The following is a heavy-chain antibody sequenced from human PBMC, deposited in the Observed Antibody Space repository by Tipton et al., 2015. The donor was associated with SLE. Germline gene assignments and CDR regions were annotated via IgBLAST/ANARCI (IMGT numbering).Heavy chain of an antibody. CDR2: FDPNGST. Sequence: TLSLTCTVSGGSISGPYHWSWIRQAAGKGLEWIGRFDPNGSTRYNPSFQSQVTMSMNTPKKQFSLVLSSVTAADTAVYYCAAHAAGRGGSGYWGQGTLVTVSS. J-gene: IGHJ4*02. CDR1: GGSISGPYH. V-gene: IGHV4-4*07. CDR3: AAHAAGRGGSGY. D-gene: IGHD2-15*01.